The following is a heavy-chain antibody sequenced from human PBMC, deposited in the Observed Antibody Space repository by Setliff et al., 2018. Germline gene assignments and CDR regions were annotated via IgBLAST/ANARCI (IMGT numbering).Heavy chain of an antibody. V-gene: IGHV3-23*01. J-gene: IGHJ6*03. CDR1: GFSFSSYA. CDR2: IIGSGIST. Sequence: GGSLRLSCAASGFSFSSYAMSWVRQAPGQGLEWASSIIGSGISTYYADSVQGRFTISRDNHKNTLYLQMNSLRVEDTAIYYCARAATIFGVVTPIYFYYMDVWGKGTTVTVSS. CDR3: ARAATIFGVVTPIYFYYMDV. D-gene: IGHD3-3*01.